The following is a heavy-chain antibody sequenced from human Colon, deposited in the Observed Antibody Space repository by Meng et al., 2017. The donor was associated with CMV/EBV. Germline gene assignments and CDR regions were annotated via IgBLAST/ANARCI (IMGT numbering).Heavy chain of an antibody. J-gene: IGHJ6*02. Sequence: GESLKISCAASGFNFSNYAMNWVRQAPGKGLEWVSVIYSAGTSRFYADSVEGRFTISRDNAKNSLYLQLDSLRAEDTAFYYCSANRGAHYYYYAMDVWGQGTTVTVSS. D-gene: IGHD1-14*01. CDR3: SANRGAHYYYYAMDV. V-gene: IGHV3-23*03. CDR2: IYSAGTSR. CDR1: GFNFSNYA.